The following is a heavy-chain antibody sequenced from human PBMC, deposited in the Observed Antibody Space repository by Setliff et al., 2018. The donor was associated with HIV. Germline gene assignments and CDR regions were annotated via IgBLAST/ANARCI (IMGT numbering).Heavy chain of an antibody. J-gene: IGHJ5*02. CDR3: ARRTFGSGRFDP. Sequence: LSLTCTVSGDSMTSGSFYWSWVRQPAGEGLEWIGQVHSTLSTNYNPSLKSRLSISADTSKNQFSLNLRFVTAADTALYYCARRTFGSGRFDPWGQGTPVTVSS. V-gene: IGHV4-61*09. D-gene: IGHD6-19*01. CDR1: GDSMTSGSFY. CDR2: VHSTLST.